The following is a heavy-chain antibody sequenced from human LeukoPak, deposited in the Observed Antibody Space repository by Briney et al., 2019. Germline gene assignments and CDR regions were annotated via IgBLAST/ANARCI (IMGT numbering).Heavy chain of an antibody. CDR1: GFTFSSYA. CDR3: ACSRTFDY. V-gene: IGHV3-21*01. CDR2: ISSCSGYI. J-gene: IGHJ4*02. Sequence: GGSLRLSCAASGFTFSSYAMNWVRQAPGKGLEWVSSISSCSGYIYYADSVKGRFTISRDNAKDSLYLQMNSLRAEDTAVYYCACSRTFDYWGQGTLVTVSS. D-gene: IGHD3-10*02.